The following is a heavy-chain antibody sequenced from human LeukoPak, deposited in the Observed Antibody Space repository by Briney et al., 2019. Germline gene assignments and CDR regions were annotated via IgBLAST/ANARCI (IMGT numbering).Heavy chain of an antibody. D-gene: IGHD6-13*01. CDR2: IYYSGST. V-gene: IGHV4-59*01. Sequence: PSETLSLTCTVSGGSISSYYWSWIRQPPGKGLEWIGYIYYSGSTNYNPSLKSRVTISVDTSKNQFSLKLSSVTAAGTAVYYCAREGIAAAGAFDIWGQGTMVTVSS. CDR1: GGSISSYY. J-gene: IGHJ3*02. CDR3: AREGIAAAGAFDI.